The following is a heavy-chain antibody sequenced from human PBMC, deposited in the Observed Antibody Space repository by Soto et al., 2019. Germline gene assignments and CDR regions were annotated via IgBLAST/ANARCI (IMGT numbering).Heavy chain of an antibody. CDR1: GFTFSSYS. Sequence: PGGSLRLSCAASGFTFSSYSMNWVRQAPGKGLEWVSSISSSSSYIYYADSVKGRFTISRDNAKNSLYLQMNSLRAEDTAVYYCARENSSSRDYYYYGMDVWGQGTTVTVSS. V-gene: IGHV3-21*01. D-gene: IGHD6-13*01. CDR2: ISSSSSYI. CDR3: ARENSSSRDYYYYGMDV. J-gene: IGHJ6*02.